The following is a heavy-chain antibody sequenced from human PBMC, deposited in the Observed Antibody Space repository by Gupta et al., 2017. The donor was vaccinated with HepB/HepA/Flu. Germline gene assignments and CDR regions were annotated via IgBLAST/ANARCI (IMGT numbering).Heavy chain of an antibody. CDR2: ISGSGGST. CDR3: AKDSDYVVVPAAPSGAFVY. J-gene: IGHJ4*02. D-gene: IGHD2-2*01. CDR1: GFTFSSYA. Sequence: EVQLLESGGGLVQPGGSLRLSCAASGFTFSSYAMSWVRQAPGKGLEWVSAISGSGGSTYYADSVKGRFTISRDNSKNTLYLQMNSLRAEDTAVYYCAKDSDYVVVPAAPSGAFVYWGQGTLVTVSS. V-gene: IGHV3-23*01.